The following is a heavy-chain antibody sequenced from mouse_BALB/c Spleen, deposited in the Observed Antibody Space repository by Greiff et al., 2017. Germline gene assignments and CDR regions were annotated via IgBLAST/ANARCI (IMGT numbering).Heavy chain of an antibody. J-gene: IGHJ4*01. CDR3: TRSDCYGSSSSGAMDY. CDR2: IDPSDSYT. V-gene: IGHV1S127*01. CDR1: GYTFTSYW. Sequence: VQLQQSGAELVKPGASVKMSCKASGYTFTSYWMHWVKQRPGQGLEWIGTIDPSDSYTSYNQKFKGKATLTVDTSSSTAYMQLSSLTSEDSAVYYCTRSDCYGSSSSGAMDYWGQGTSVTVSS. D-gene: IGHD1-1*01.